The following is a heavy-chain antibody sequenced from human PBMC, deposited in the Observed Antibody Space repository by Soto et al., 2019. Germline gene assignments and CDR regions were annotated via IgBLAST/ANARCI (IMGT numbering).Heavy chain of an antibody. CDR1: GYTFTTFG. V-gene: IGHV1-18*01. CDR3: ARCYCSAGSCFTCWHFDL. CDR2: ISADNGDT. Sequence: QVQLVQSGAEVKKPGASVKVACKASGYTFTTFGMSWVRQAPGQGLEWMGWISADNGDTNSAQKFQDRVTMTTDTSTNTAYMELRSLTSDDTAVYYCARCYCSAGSCFTCWHFDLWGRGTLVTVSS. J-gene: IGHJ2*01. D-gene: IGHD2-15*01.